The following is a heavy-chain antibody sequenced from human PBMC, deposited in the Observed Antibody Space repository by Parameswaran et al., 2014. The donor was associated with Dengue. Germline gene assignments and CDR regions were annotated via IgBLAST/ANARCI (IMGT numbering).Heavy chain of an antibody. D-gene: IGHD3-22*01. J-gene: IGHJ4*02. Sequence: WVRQAPGQGLEWMGWISAYNGNTNYAQKLQGRVTMTTDTSTSTAYMELRSLRSDDTAVYYCARDDDYYDSSGYSVKFDYWGQGTLVTVSS. CDR3: ARDDDYYDSSGYSVKFDY. CDR2: ISAYNGNT. V-gene: IGHV1-18*01.